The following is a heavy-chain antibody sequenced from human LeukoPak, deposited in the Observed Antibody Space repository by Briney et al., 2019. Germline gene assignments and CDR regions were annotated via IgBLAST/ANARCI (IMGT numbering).Heavy chain of an antibody. V-gene: IGHV3-30-3*01. Sequence: GGSLRLSCAASGFTFSGYAMHWVRQAPGKGLEWVAVISYDGSNKYYADSVKGRFTISRDNSKNTLYLQMNSLRAEDTAVYYCARRGNWNGGYYYGMDVWGQGTTVTVSS. D-gene: IGHD1-20*01. CDR3: ARRGNWNGGYYYGMDV. CDR1: GFTFSGYA. J-gene: IGHJ6*02. CDR2: ISYDGSNK.